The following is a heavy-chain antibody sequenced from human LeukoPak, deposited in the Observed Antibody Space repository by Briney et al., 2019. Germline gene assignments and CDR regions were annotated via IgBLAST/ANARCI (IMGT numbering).Heavy chain of an antibody. D-gene: IGHD5-12*01. J-gene: IGHJ4*02. V-gene: IGHV3-7*01. CDR1: GFTFSTYW. CDR3: ARGSRPEVATILYDN. CDR2: IKEDGSEK. Sequence: GGSLRLSCAASGFTFSTYWMGWVRQAPGKGLEWVANIKEDGSEKYYLDSVKGRFAISRDNAQNSLHLEMNSLRAEDTAVYYYARGSRPEVATILYDNWGQGTLITVSP.